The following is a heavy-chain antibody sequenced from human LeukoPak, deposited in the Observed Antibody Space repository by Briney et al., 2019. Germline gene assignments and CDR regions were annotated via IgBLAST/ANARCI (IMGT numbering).Heavy chain of an antibody. CDR2: IYYSGST. Sequence: SETLSLTCTVSGGSISSYYWSWIRQPPGKGLEWIGYIYYSGSTNYNPSHKSRVTISVDTSKNQFSLKLSSVTAADTAVYYCARVVNPGYYDFWSGYYVDYWGQGTLVTVSS. V-gene: IGHV4-59*08. D-gene: IGHD3-3*01. J-gene: IGHJ4*02. CDR3: ARVVNPGYYDFWSGYYVDY. CDR1: GGSISSYY.